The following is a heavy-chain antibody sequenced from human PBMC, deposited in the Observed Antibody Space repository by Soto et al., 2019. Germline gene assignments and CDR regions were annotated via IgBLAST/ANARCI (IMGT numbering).Heavy chain of an antibody. CDR3: ARASQMVINPSYYGMDV. CDR1: GYTFNRYY. J-gene: IGHJ6*02. CDR2: ISPHTGTT. D-gene: IGHD3-22*01. Sequence: ASVKVSCKASGYTFNRYYIHWVRQAPGLGLQWMGWISPHTGTTRYGQKFKGRLTMTRDTSVSTVYMELSGLTSDDMGVYYCARASQMVINPSYYGMDVWGQGTTVTVSS. V-gene: IGHV1-2*02.